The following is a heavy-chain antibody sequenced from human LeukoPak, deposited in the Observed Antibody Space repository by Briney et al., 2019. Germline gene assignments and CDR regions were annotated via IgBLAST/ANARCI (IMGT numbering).Heavy chain of an antibody. Sequence: GGSLRLSCAASGFTFSSYSMNWVRQAPGKGLEWVSAISGSGGSTYYADSVKGRFTISRDNSKNTLYLQMNSLRAEDTAVYYCAKVGAAAGTWGYYYYYMDVWGKGTTVTISS. CDR2: ISGSGGST. CDR1: GFTFSSYS. D-gene: IGHD6-13*01. V-gene: IGHV3-23*01. CDR3: AKVGAAAGTWGYYYYYMDV. J-gene: IGHJ6*03.